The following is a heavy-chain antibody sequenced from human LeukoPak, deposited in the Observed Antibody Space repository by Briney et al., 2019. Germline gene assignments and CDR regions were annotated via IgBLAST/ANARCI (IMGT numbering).Heavy chain of an antibody. CDR2: INEDGSEL. D-gene: IGHD2/OR15-2a*01. CDR3: ARQISKLSHFDY. J-gene: IGHJ4*02. V-gene: IGHV3-7*03. CDR1: GFTFSTYA. Sequence: GGSLRLSCAASGFTFSTYAMSWVRQAPGKGLEWVANINEDGSELYYADSVKGRFTISRDNAKNSLYLQMNSLRAEDTAVYYCARQISKLSHFDYWGQGTLVTVSS.